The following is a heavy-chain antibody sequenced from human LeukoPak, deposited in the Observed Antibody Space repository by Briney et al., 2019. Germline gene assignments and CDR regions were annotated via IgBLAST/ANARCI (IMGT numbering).Heavy chain of an antibody. V-gene: IGHV1-8*01. Sequence: ASVKVSCKASGYTFTSYDINWVRQATGQGLEWMGWMNPNSGNTGYAQKFQGRVTMTRNTSISTAYMELSSLRHEDTAIYYCARVLDYYDSRGYYYPAGFDPWGQGTLVTVSA. D-gene: IGHD3-22*01. CDR3: ARVLDYYDSRGYYYPAGFDP. CDR1: GYTFTSYD. J-gene: IGHJ5*02. CDR2: MNPNSGNT.